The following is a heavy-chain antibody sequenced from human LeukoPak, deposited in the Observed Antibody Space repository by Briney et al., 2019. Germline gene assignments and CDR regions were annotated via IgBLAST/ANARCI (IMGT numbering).Heavy chain of an antibody. CDR2: IYYSGST. CDR3: ARSIAALENDY. CDR1: GGSISSYY. D-gene: IGHD6-6*01. J-gene: IGHJ4*02. V-gene: IGHV4-59*01. Sequence: SETLSLTCTVSGGSISSYYWSWIRQLPGKGLEWIGYIYYSGSTNYNPSLKSRVTISVDTSKNQFSLKLSSVTAADTAVYYCARSIAALENDYWGQGTLVTVSS.